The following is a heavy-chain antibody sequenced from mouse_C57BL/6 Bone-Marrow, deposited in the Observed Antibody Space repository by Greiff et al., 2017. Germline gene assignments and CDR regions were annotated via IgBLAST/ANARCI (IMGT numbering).Heavy chain of an antibody. CDR2: IYPGDGDT. CDR3: ARWGEYGSRPAWFAY. V-gene: IGHV1-80*01. Sequence: QVQLKESGAELVKPGASVKISCKASGYAFSSYWMNWVKQRPGKGLEWIGQIYPGDGDTNYNGKFKGKATLTADKSSSTAYMQLSSLTSEDSAVYFCARWGEYGSRPAWFAYWGQGTLVTVSA. D-gene: IGHD1-1*01. J-gene: IGHJ3*01. CDR1: GYAFSSYW.